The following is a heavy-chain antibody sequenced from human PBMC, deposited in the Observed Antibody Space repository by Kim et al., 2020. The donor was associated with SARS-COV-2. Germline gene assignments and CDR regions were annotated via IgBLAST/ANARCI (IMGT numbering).Heavy chain of an antibody. D-gene: IGHD5-18*01. CDR3: ARGFWAGSYGSYYYGMDV. J-gene: IGHJ6*02. V-gene: IGHV4-34*01. CDR1: GGSFSGYY. Sequence: SETLSLTCAVYGGSFSGYYWSWIRQPPGKGLEWIGEINHSGSTNYNPSLKSRVTISVDTSKNQFSLKLSSVTAADTAVYYCARGFWAGSYGSYYYGMDVWGQGTTVTVSS. CDR2: INHSGST.